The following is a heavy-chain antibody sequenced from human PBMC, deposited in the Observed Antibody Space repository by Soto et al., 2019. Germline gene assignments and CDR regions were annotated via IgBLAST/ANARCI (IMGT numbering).Heavy chain of an antibody. D-gene: IGHD6-6*01. CDR2: TYYRSHWYN. CDR1: GDSVSSNSGA. CDR3: VRQYRDSQYYSGLDV. V-gene: IGHV6-1*01. Sequence: SQTLSLTCAISGDSVSSNSGAWNWIRQFPSRGLEWLGRTYYRSHWYNDFAVSVKSRVTIDPDTSKNQFSLQLNSVTPEDTAVYYCVRQYRDSQYYSGLDVWGQGTTVTVSS. J-gene: IGHJ6*02.